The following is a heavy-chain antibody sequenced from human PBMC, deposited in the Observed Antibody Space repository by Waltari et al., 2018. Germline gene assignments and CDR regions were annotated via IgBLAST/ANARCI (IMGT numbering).Heavy chain of an antibody. V-gene: IGHV4-38-2*01. CDR3: ARHERLGYYDF. CDR2: IYHSGST. D-gene: IGHD3-3*01. Sequence: QVQLQESGPGLVKPSETLSLTCAVSGYSISSGYYWGWIRQPPGKGLEWIGSIYHSGSTYYNPSLKSRVTISVDTPKNQFSLKLSSVTAADTAVYYCARHERLGYYDFWSQGTLVTVSS. CDR1: GYSISSGYY. J-gene: IGHJ4*02.